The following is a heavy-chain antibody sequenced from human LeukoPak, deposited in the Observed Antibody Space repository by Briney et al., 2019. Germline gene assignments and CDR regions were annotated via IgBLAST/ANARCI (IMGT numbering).Heavy chain of an antibody. D-gene: IGHD3-22*01. CDR3: AKDRRQTAYYYDSVVAGVGY. V-gene: IGHV3-23*01. J-gene: IGHJ4*02. CDR1: GFTFSSYA. CDR2: ISGSGGST. Sequence: GRSLRLSCAASGFTFSSYAMHWVRQAPGKGLEWVSAISGSGGSTYYADSVKGRFTISRDNSKNTLYLQMNSLRAEDTAVYYCAKDRRQTAYYYDSVVAGVGYWGQGTLVTVSS.